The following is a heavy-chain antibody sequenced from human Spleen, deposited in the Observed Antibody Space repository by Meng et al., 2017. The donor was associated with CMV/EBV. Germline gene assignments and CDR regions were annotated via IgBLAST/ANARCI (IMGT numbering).Heavy chain of an antibody. Sequence: VQLHQWGAGLLKPSETLSLTCAVYGGSFSGYYWIWIRQPPGKGLEWIGEINHSGSTNYHPSLKSRVTISVDTSKNQFSLKLSSVTAADTAVYYCARGRINWNYGIDYWGQGTLVTVSS. CDR3: ARGRINWNYGIDY. CDR2: INHSGST. CDR1: GGSFSGYY. J-gene: IGHJ4*02. D-gene: IGHD1-7*01. V-gene: IGHV4-34*01.